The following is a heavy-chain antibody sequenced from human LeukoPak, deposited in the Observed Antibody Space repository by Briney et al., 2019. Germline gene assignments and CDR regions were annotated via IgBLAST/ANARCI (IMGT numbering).Heavy chain of an antibody. CDR1: GFTFSSYA. Sequence: GGSLRLSCAASGFTFSSYAMSWVRQAPGKGLEWVSAISGSGGSTCYADSVKGRFTISRDNSKNTLYLQMNSLRAEDTAVYYCAKDTDVVVAAIIDYWGQGTLVTVSS. V-gene: IGHV3-23*01. CDR3: AKDTDVVVAAIIDY. J-gene: IGHJ4*02. D-gene: IGHD2-15*01. CDR2: ISGSGGST.